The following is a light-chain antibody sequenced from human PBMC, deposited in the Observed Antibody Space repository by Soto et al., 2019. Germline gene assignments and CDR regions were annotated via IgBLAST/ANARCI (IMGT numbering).Light chain of an antibody. CDR3: QVWDSTSDHVV. J-gene: IGLJ2*01. Sequence: SYELTQPPSVSEAPGQTARITCEGNNIGSKNVHWYQQKPGQAPALVVYDDRGRPSGVPERLSGSNSGNTATLTISRVEAGDEADYYCQVWDSTSDHVVFGEGTQLTVL. CDR1: NIGSKN. CDR2: DDR. V-gene: IGLV3-21*02.